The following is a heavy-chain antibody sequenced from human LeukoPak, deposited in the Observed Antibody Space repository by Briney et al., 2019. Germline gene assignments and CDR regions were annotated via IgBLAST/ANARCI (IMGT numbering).Heavy chain of an antibody. J-gene: IGHJ4*02. CDR1: GGTFSSYA. CDR2: IIPIFGTA. D-gene: IGHD2-21*02. Sequence: GSSVKVSCKASGGTFSSYAISWVRQAPGQGLEWMGGIIPIFGTANYAQKFQGRVTITADESTSTAYMGLSSLRSEDTAVYYCARWAYCGGDCYYYFDYWGQGTLVTVSS. V-gene: IGHV1-69*01. CDR3: ARWAYCGGDCYYYFDY.